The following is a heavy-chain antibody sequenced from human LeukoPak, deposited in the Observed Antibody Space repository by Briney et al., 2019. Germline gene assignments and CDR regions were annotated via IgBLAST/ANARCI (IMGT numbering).Heavy chain of an antibody. V-gene: IGHV3-48*03. CDR2: ISSRGTDK. Sequence: GGSLRLSCAASGLTFSSYEMNWVRQAPGKGLEWVSYISSRGTDKYYADSVKGRFIISRDSAKNSLYLQMNSLRAEDTAVYYCARLDARMAQYYFDYWGQGTLVTVSS. CDR3: ARLDARMAQYYFDY. CDR1: GLTFSSYE. D-gene: IGHD2-2*03. J-gene: IGHJ4*02.